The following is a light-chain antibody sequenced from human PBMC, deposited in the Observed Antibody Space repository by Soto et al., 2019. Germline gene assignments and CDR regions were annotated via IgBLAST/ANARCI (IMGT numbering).Light chain of an antibody. J-gene: IGKJ2*01. V-gene: IGKV3-20*01. CDR2: GAS. CDR1: QSVSSSY. CDR3: QQYGSSPWT. Sequence: EIVLTQSPGTLSLSPGERATLSCRASQSVSSSYFAWYQQKPGQAPRLLIYGASSRATGIPDRFSGSGSGTDFTLTISRLEPEDFAVYYCQQYGSSPWTFGQGTKLEIK.